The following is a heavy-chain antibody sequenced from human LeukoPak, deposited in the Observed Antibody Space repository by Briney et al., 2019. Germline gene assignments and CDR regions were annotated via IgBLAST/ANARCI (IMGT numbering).Heavy chain of an antibody. V-gene: IGHV3-48*04. D-gene: IGHD6-13*01. Sequence: GGSLRLSCAASGFTFSSYAMSWVRQAPGKGLEWVSYISSSGSTIYYADSVKGRFTISRDNAKNSLYLQMNSLRAEDTAVYYCARAIAAAGPDYWGQGTLVTVSS. CDR1: GFTFSSYA. CDR2: ISSSGSTI. CDR3: ARAIAAAGPDY. J-gene: IGHJ4*02.